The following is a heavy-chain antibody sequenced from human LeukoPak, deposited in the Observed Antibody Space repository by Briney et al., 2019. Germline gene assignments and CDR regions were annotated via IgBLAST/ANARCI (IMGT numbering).Heavy chain of an antibody. CDR1: GFTFSSYS. V-gene: IGHV3-21*01. J-gene: IGHJ6*03. CDR3: ARGVLELLRYYYYYMDV. D-gene: IGHD1-7*01. Sequence: SGGSLRLSCAASGFTFSSYSMNWVRQAPGKGLEWVSSISSSRSYIYYADSVKGRFTISRDNAKNSLYLQMNSLRAEDTAVYYCARGVLELLRYYYYYMDVWGKGTTVTVSS. CDR2: ISSSRSYI.